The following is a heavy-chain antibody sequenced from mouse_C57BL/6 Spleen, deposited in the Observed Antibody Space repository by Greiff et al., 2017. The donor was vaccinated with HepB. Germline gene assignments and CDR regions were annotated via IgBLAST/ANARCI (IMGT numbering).Heavy chain of an antibody. CDR3: APSYYSSYWYFDV. CDR2: INPSSGYT. V-gene: IGHV1-7*01. D-gene: IGHD2-12*01. CDR1: GYTFTSYW. Sequence: QVQLQQSGAELAKPGASVKLSCKASGYTFTSYWMHWVKQRPGQGLEWIGYINPSSGYTKYNQKFKDKATLTADKSSSTAYMQLSSLTYEDSAVYYCAPSYYSSYWYFDVWGTGTTVTVSS. J-gene: IGHJ1*03.